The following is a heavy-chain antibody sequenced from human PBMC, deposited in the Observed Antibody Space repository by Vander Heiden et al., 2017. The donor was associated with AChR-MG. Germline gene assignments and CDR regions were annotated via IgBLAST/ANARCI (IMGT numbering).Heavy chain of an antibody. D-gene: IGHD2-15*01. CDR3: AKLNCSGGSCTDIDY. V-gene: IGHV3-23*01. CDR1: GFTFSSYA. CDR2: ISGSGGST. J-gene: IGHJ4*02. Sequence: EVQLLESGGGLVQPGGSLRLSCAASGFTFSSYAMSWVRPAPGKGLEWVSAISGSGGSTYYADPVKGRFTISRDNSKNTLYLQMNSLRAEDTAVYYCAKLNCSGGSCTDIDYWGQGTLVTVSS.